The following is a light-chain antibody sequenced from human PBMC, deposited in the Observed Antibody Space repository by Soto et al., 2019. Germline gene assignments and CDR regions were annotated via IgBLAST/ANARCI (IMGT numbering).Light chain of an antibody. CDR1: SSNIGSNY. J-gene: IGLJ1*01. V-gene: IGLV1-47*01. CDR2: RNN. CDR3: ASCDDSLSVV. Sequence: QSALTQPPSASGTPGQRVTISCSGSSSNIGSNYVYWYQQLPGTAPKLLIYRNNQRPSGGPDRFSGSKSGNSASLAISGLQAEDEADYYCASCDDSLSVVFGAGTKVTVL.